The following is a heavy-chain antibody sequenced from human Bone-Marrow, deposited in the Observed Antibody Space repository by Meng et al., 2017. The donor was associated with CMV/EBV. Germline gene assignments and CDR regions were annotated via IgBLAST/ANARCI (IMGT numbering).Heavy chain of an antibody. CDR3: AKSGSFVVVPAASFDY. V-gene: IGHV3-30*02. CDR1: GFTFSSYG. D-gene: IGHD2-2*01. Sequence: GGSLRLSCAASGFTFSSYGMHWVRQDPGKGLEWVAFIRYDGSNKYYADSVKGRFTISRDNSKNTLYLQMNSLRAEDTAVYYCAKSGSFVVVPAASFDYWGQGTLVTGSS. CDR2: IRYDGSNK. J-gene: IGHJ4*02.